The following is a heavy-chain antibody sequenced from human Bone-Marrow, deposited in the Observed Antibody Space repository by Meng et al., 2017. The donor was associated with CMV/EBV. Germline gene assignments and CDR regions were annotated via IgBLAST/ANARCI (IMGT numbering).Heavy chain of an antibody. CDR1: GFTVSSNY. CDR3: ARLSGSGWWGFAFDI. D-gene: IGHD6-19*01. Sequence: GSLRLSCAASGFTVSSNYMSWVRQAPGKGLEWIGYIYYSGSTNYNPSLKSRVTISVDTSKNQFSLKLSSVTAADTAVYYCARLSGSGWWGFAFDIWGQGTMVTVSS. J-gene: IGHJ3*02. CDR2: IYYSGST. V-gene: IGHV4-59*02.